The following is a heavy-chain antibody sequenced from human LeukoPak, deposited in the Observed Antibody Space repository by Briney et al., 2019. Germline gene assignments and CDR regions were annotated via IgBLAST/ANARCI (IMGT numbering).Heavy chain of an antibody. CDR1: GGTFSSYA. V-gene: IGHV1-69*06. J-gene: IGHJ4*02. D-gene: IGHD2-2*02. Sequence: ASVKVSCKASGGTFSSYAISWMRQAPGQGLEWMGRIIPIFGTANYAQKFQGRVTITADKSTSTAYMELSSLRSEDTAVYYCARDEGYCSSTSCYNYWGQGTLVTVSS. CDR2: IIPIFGTA. CDR3: ARDEGYCSSTSCYNY.